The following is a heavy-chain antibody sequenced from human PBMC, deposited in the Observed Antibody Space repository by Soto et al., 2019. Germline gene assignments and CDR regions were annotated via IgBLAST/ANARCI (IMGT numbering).Heavy chain of an antibody. CDR1: GGSISSGDYY. Sequence: TLSLTYTVSGGSISSGDYYWSWIRQHPGKGLEWIGTIYFSGTTYYNPSLKSRVTISVDTSKSQFSLKLSSVTAADTAVYYCARRDRSGFSYWLDTWGQGTLVTVS. D-gene: IGHD3-22*01. CDR2: IYFSGTT. J-gene: IGHJ5*02. V-gene: IGHV4-31*03. CDR3: ARRDRSGFSYWLDT.